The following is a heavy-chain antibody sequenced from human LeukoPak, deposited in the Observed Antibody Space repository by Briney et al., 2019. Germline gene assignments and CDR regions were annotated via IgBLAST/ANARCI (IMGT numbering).Heavy chain of an antibody. Sequence: APVKVSCKASGYTFTSYDISWVRQAPGQGLEWMGWISAYNGNTNYAQKLQGRVTMTTDTSTSTAYMELRSLRSDDTAVYYCARDWSENDIVATFRLYYYYYGMDVWGQGTTVTVSS. V-gene: IGHV1-18*01. CDR1: GYTFTSYD. D-gene: IGHD5-12*01. CDR2: ISAYNGNT. CDR3: ARDWSENDIVATFRLYYYYYGMDV. J-gene: IGHJ6*02.